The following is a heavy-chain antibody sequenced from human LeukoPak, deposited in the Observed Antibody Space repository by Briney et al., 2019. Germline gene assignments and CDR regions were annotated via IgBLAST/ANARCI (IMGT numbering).Heavy chain of an antibody. Sequence: SETLSLTCTVSGGSISSYYWSWIRQPPGKGLEWIGYIYYSGSTNYNPSLKSRVTISVDTSKNQFSLKLSSVTAADTAVYYCATAGGSSGSLDYWGQGTLVTVSS. D-gene: IGHD3-10*01. CDR2: IYYSGST. V-gene: IGHV4-59*08. J-gene: IGHJ4*02. CDR3: ATAGGSSGSLDY. CDR1: GGSISSYY.